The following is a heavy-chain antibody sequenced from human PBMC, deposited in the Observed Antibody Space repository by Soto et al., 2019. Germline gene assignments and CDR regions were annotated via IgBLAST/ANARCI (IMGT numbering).Heavy chain of an antibody. J-gene: IGHJ6*02. V-gene: IGHV3-30-3*01. CDR1: GFTFSNYA. Sequence: QSGGSLRLSCAASGFTFSNYAMHWVRQAPGKGLEWVAVISYDGSDKYNANSVKGRFTISRDNSKNTLYLQMNSLRAEDTAVYYCARDTGPNGYNYYYFGMDVWGQGTRVTVSS. CDR3: ARDTGPNGYNYYYFGMDV. CDR2: ISYDGSDK. D-gene: IGHD5-18*01.